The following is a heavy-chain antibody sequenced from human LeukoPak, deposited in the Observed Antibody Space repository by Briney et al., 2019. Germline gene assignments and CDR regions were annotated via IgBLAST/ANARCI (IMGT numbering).Heavy chain of an antibody. V-gene: IGHV3-23*01. Sequence: GGSLRLSCAASGFTFSSYGMSWVRQAPGKGLEWVSAISGSGGSTYYADSVKGRFTISRDNSKNTLYLQMNSLRAEDTAVYYCAKFRPSWFGELWAPPDHWGQGTLVTVSS. CDR2: ISGSGGST. CDR1: GFTFSSYG. CDR3: AKFRPSWFGELWAPPDH. D-gene: IGHD3-10*01. J-gene: IGHJ5*02.